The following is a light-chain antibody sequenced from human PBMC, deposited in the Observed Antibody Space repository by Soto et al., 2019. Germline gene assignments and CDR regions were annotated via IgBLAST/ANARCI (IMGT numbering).Light chain of an antibody. J-gene: IGKJ1*01. CDR1: LSVSST. V-gene: IGKV3-15*01. Sequence: EIVLTQSPATLSVSPGERATLSFRASLSVSSTLAWHHQKPGQAPMLLIYGSLTRATGLPARSSGSWSGTDFTLTISSLPSEDFAVYYCQESTNSPTWTLGQRTKVEI. CDR2: GSL. CDR3: QESTNSPTWT.